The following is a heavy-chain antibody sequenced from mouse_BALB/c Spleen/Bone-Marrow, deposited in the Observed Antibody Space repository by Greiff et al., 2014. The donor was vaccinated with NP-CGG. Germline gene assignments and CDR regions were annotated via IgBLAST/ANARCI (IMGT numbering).Heavy chain of an antibody. J-gene: IGHJ3*01. V-gene: IGHV14-3*02. CDR1: GFNIKDTY. D-gene: IGHD1-2*01. CDR2: IDPVNGNS. Sequence: EVQLQQSGAELVKPGASVKLPCTVSGFNIKDTYIHWMKQRPEQGLEWIGRIDPVNGNSKFDPKFQGKATITADTSSNTAYLQLISLTSEDTAVYYCARSGEHYDGAWFTYWGQGTLVTAST. CDR3: ARSGEHYDGAWFTY.